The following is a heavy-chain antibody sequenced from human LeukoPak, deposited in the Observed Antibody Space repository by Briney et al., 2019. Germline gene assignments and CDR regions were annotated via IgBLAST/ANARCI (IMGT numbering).Heavy chain of an antibody. CDR3: AVHYYDSSGYYSGTYFYMDV. D-gene: IGHD3-22*01. Sequence: SETLSLTCSVSGGSISSSTYHWGWIRQPPGKGLEWIGSIYYSGSTYYNPSLKSRVTISVDTSKNQFSLKLSSVTAADTAVYYCAVHYYDSSGYYSGTYFYMDVWGKGNPVTISS. CDR2: IYYSGST. CDR1: GGSISSSTYH. J-gene: IGHJ6*03. V-gene: IGHV4-39*01.